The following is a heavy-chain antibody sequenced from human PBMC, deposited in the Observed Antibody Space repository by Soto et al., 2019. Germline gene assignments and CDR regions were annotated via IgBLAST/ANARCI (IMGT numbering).Heavy chain of an antibody. J-gene: IGHJ4*02. D-gene: IGHD6-13*01. V-gene: IGHV3-15*01. CDR3: TTDPQLGFDY. CDR2: IKSKTDGGTT. CDR1: GFTFSSYA. Sequence: GGSLRLSCAASGFTFSSYAMSWVRQAPGKGLEWVSAIKSKTDGGTTDYAAPVKGRFTISRDDSKNTLYLQMNSLKTEDTAVYYCTTDPQLGFDYWGQGTLVTVSS.